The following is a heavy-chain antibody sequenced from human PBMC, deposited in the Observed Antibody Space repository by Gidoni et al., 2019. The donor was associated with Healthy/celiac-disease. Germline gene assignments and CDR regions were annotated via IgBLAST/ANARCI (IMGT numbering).Heavy chain of an antibody. CDR3: AREYCSSTSCYVNYYYGMDV. V-gene: IGHV3-33*01. J-gene: IGHJ6*02. Sequence: QVQLVESGGGVVQPGRSLRLSCAASGFTFSSYGMPWVRQAPGKGLEWVAVIWYDGSNKYYADSVKGRFTISRDNSKNTLYLQMNSLRAEDTAVYYCAREYCSSTSCYVNYYYGMDVWGQGTTVTVSS. CDR2: IWYDGSNK. CDR1: GFTFSSYG. D-gene: IGHD2-2*01.